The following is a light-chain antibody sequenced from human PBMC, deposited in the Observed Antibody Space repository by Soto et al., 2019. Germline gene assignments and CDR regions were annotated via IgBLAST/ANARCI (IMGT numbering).Light chain of an antibody. CDR3: LQAGSAPYT. J-gene: IGKJ2*01. Sequence: DIVLTQSPGTLSLSPGERASLSCRASQSVTSSYLAWFQQKPGQAPRLLIYGASRRATGIPDRFSGSGSGTDFTLTISRLEPEDFVLYYCLQAGSAPYTFGQGTKLEIK. CDR2: GAS. CDR1: QSVTSSY. V-gene: IGKV3-20*01.